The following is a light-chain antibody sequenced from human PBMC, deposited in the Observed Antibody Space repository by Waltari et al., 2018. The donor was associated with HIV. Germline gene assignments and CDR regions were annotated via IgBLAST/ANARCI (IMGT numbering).Light chain of an antibody. J-gene: IGLJ2*01. CDR2: GNS. CDR3: QSYDNSLGGSVV. Sequence: QSVLTQPPSVSGAPGQRVTISCTGSSSNIGALYDVNWYQQLPGTAPKLLIYGNSNRPSGVPDRFSGSKSGTSASLAITGLQAEDEADYYCQSYDNSLGGSVVFGGGTKLTFL. V-gene: IGLV1-40*01. CDR1: SSNIGALYD.